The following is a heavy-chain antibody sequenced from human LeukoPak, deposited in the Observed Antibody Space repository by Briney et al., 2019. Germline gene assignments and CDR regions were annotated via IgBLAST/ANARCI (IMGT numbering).Heavy chain of an antibody. CDR3: AKTVRQWLANDAFAI. D-gene: IGHD6-19*01. V-gene: IGHV4-59*01. J-gene: IGHJ3*02. Sequence: SETLSLTCTVSGGSINTYYWSWIRQPPGKGLEWIGYIYSSGSTNYNPSLMSRVTISVDTSKNQFSLKLTSVTAADTAVYYCAKTVRQWLANDAFAIWGQGTMVTVSS. CDR1: GGSINTYY. CDR2: IYSSGST.